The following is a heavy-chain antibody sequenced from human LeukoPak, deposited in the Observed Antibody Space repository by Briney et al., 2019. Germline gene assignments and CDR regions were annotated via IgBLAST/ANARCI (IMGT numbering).Heavy chain of an antibody. J-gene: IGHJ4*02. D-gene: IGHD6-19*01. CDR3: VRDNLENQWLERSY. CDR2: ISASETSI. Sequence: PGGSLRLSCAASGFTFSLYNMNWVRQAPGKGLEWVSQISASETSIKYADSVRGRFTISRDNVKNSVYLQMNGLRAEDTAIYYCVRDNLENQWLERSYWGQGTLVTVSS. CDR1: GFTFSLYN. V-gene: IGHV3-48*03.